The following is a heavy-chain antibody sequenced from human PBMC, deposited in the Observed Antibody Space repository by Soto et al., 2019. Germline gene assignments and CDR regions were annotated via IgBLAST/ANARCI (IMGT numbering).Heavy chain of an antibody. V-gene: IGHV3-53*01. Sequence: EVPLVESGGGLIQPGGSLRLSCAASGFTVSSNYMSWVRQAPGKGLEWVSVIYSGGSTYYADSVKGRFTISRDNSKNTLYLQMNSLRAEDTAVYYCARGSGDSSGYYYFDYWGQGTLVAVSS. J-gene: IGHJ4*02. CDR2: IYSGGST. CDR1: GFTVSSNY. CDR3: ARGSGDSSGYYYFDY. D-gene: IGHD3-22*01.